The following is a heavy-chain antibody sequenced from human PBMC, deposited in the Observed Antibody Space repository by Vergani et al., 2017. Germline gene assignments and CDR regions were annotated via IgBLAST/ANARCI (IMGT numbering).Heavy chain of an antibody. V-gene: IGHV5-10-1*03. J-gene: IGHJ6*02. CDR3: ARIGYSGSYYSGMDV. CDR2: IDPSDSYT. CDR1: GYSFTSYW. Sequence: EVQLVQSGAEVKKPGESLRISCKGSGYSFTSYWISWVRQMPGKGLEWMGRIDPSDSYTNYSPSFQGHVTISADKSISTAYLQWSSLKASDTAMYYCARIGYSGSYYSGMDVWGQGTTVTVSS. D-gene: IGHD1-26*01.